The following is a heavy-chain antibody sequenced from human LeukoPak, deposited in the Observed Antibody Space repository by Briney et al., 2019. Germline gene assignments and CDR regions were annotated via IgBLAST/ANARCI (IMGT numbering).Heavy chain of an antibody. CDR3: ASGAPTRGTLDY. Sequence: GGSLRLSCAASGFPFSSYGMSWVRQTPDKGLQWVAYLRKDATYLNNADSVRGRFTISRDNSKNTLDLQMSSLRVEDTAVYYCASGAPTRGTLDYWGQGTLVTVSS. V-gene: IGHV3-30*02. CDR1: GFPFSSYG. J-gene: IGHJ4*02. CDR2: LRKDATYL. D-gene: IGHD1-26*01.